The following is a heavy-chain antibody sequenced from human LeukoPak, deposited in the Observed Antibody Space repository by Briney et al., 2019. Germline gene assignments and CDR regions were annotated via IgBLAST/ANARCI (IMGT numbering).Heavy chain of an antibody. CDR3: ARSGSRLTTLYDY. V-gene: IGHV4-4*02. CDR1: GGSISSSNW. CDR2: IYHSGST. D-gene: IGHD4-17*01. Sequence: SGTLSLTCAVSGGSISSSNWWSWVRQPPGKGLEWIGEIYHSGSTNYNPSLKSRVTISVDKSKNQFSLELSSVTAADTAVYYCARSGSRLTTLYDYWGQGTLVTVSS. J-gene: IGHJ4*02.